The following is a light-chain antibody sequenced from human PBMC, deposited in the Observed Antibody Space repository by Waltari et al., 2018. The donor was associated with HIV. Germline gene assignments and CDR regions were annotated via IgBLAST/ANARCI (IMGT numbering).Light chain of an antibody. CDR2: RNN. V-gene: IGLV1-47*01. CDR3: AAWGNSLSLL. Sequence: QSVLTQPPSASGTPGQRVTISCSGSSSNIGSNYVYWYQQLPGTAPKPLLYRNNQRPSGVPDRFSGSKSGTSASLAISGLRSEDEADYYCAAWGNSLSLLFGGGTKLTVL. J-gene: IGLJ2*01. CDR1: SSNIGSNY.